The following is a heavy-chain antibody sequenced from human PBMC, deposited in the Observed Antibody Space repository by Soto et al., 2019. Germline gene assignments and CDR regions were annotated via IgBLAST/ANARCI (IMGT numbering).Heavy chain of an antibody. J-gene: IGHJ5*02. CDR2: ISSSSSYI. V-gene: IGHV3-21*01. CDR1: GFTFSSYS. D-gene: IGHD2-2*01. Sequence: SGGSLRLSCAASGFTFSSYSMNWVRQAPGKGLEWVSSISSSSSYIYYADSVKGRFTISRDNAKNSLYLQMNSLRAEDTAVYYCARAVGYCSSTSCYAGWFDPWGQGTLVTVSS. CDR3: ARAVGYCSSTSCYAGWFDP.